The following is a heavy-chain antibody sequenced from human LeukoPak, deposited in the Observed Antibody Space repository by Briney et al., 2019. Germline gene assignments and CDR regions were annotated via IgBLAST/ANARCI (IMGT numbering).Heavy chain of an antibody. J-gene: IGHJ4*02. Sequence: ASVKVSCKASGYTFTGYYMHWVRQAPGQGLEWMGWINPNSGGTNYAQKFQGRVTVTRDTSISTAYMELSRLRSDDTAVYYCARDPGDWAYYFDYWGRGTLVTVSS. CDR3: ARDPGDWAYYFDY. V-gene: IGHV1-2*02. D-gene: IGHD3/OR15-3a*01. CDR2: INPNSGGT. CDR1: GYTFTGYY.